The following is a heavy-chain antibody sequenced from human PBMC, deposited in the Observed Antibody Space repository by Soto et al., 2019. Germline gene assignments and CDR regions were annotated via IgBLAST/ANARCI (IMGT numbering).Heavy chain of an antibody. CDR3: ARGSHFDFSSGYADSFDV. J-gene: IGHJ3*01. V-gene: IGHV4-34*01. CDR2: VKHSGNI. Sequence: SETLSLTCGVYGGSFSGYYWGWFRQPPGKGLEWIGEVKHSGNINYNPSLKTRLTVSVDTSKNQFSLKLSSMTAADTAMYYCARGSHFDFSSGYADSFDVWGPGTMATVSS. CDR1: GGSFSGYY. D-gene: IGHD3-3*01.